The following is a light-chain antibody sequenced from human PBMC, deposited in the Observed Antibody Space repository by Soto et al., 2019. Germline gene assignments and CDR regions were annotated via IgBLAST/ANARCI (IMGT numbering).Light chain of an antibody. CDR1: QGISSY. CDR2: AAS. CDR3: IQYYSYPPRT. Sequence: AIRMTQSPSSLSASTGDRVTITCRASQGISSYLAWYQQKPGKAPKLLIYAASTLQSGVPSRFSGSGSGTDFTLTISCLQSEDFATDYCIQYYSYPPRTFGQGTKVEIK. V-gene: IGKV1-8*01. J-gene: IGKJ1*01.